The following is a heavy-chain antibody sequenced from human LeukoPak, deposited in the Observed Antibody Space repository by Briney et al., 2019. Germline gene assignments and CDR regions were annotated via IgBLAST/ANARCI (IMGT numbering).Heavy chain of an antibody. CDR3: ASRGFYDSSGYLDY. CDR2: ISGSGGST. J-gene: IGHJ4*02. CDR1: GFTFSSYA. Sequence: GGSLRLSCAASGFTFSSYAMSWVRQAPGKGLEWVSVISGSGGSTYYADSVKSRFTISRDNSKNTLYLQMNSLRAEDTAVYYCASRGFYDSSGYLDYWGQGTLVTVSS. D-gene: IGHD3-22*01. V-gene: IGHV3-23*01.